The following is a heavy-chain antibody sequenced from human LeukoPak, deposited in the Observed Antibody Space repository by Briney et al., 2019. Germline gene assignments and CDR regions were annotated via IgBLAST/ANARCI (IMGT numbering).Heavy chain of an antibody. CDR3: ARDRGDSSGYYYWFDY. D-gene: IGHD3-22*01. J-gene: IGHJ4*02. CDR2: ISYDGSNK. V-gene: IGHV3-30*04. Sequence: GGSLRLSCAASGFTFSSYAMHWVRQAPGKGLEWVAVISYDGSNKYYADSVKGRFTISRDNSKNTLYLQMNSLRAEDTAVYYCARDRGDSSGYYYWFDYWGQGTLVTVSS. CDR1: GFTFSSYA.